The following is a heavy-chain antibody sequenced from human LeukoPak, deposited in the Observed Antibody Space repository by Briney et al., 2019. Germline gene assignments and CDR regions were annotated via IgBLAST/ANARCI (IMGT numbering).Heavy chain of an antibody. CDR2: IHCGAGT. Sequence: PGGSLKLSCAASALTVCSTYMSWVRQAPRKGLEWVSVIHCGAGTYYVDSVMGRFTISRDNQENTQHLQINNLPAEDTPLYYFAKVGRGNYYKYLEHGAQRTRVSVSS. D-gene: IGHD1-26*01. CDR1: ALTVCSTY. V-gene: IGHV3-53*01. CDR3: AKVGRGNYYKYLEH. J-gene: IGHJ1*01.